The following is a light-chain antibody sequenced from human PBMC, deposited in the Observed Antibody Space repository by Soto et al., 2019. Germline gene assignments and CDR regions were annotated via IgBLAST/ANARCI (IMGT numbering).Light chain of an antibody. J-gene: IGKJ1*01. V-gene: IGKV3-11*01. CDR1: QSVGNY. CDR3: QQYRTYWT. CDR2: DAS. Sequence: EIVLTQSPATLSLSPGERATLSCRASQSVGNYLLWYQQKPGQAPRLLIYDASNRATGIPARFSGSGSGTDFTLTISSLEPEDFAVYYCQQYRTYWTFGQGTKVEIK.